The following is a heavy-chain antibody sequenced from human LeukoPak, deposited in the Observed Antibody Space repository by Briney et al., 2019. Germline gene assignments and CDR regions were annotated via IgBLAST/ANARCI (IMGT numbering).Heavy chain of an antibody. CDR1: GFTFGAHT. CDR2: ISSHGSGI. D-gene: IGHD4/OR15-4a*01. Sequence: GGSLRLSCATSGFTFGAHTMNWVRQGPMRGLEWVAYISSHGSGIYYADSVKGRFTISRGNANNSVYLQMNNLGVDDTAVYYCARGLTTSGPYYDYWGRGTQVTVSS. J-gene: IGHJ4*02. CDR3: ARGLTTSGPYYDY. V-gene: IGHV3-48*04.